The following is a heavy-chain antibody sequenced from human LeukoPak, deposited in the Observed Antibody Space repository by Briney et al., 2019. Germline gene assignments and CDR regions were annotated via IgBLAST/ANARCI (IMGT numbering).Heavy chain of an antibody. D-gene: IGHD1-26*01. CDR3: ARAPPSWSLGYYYYYMDV. J-gene: IGHJ6*03. CDR2: IIPIFGTA. CDR1: GGTFSSYA. V-gene: IGHV1-69*01. Sequence: SVKVSCKASGGTFSSYAISWVRQAPGQGLEWMGGIIPIFGTADYARKFQGRVTITADESTSTAYMELSSLRSEDTAVYYWARAPPSWSLGYYYYYMDVWGKGTTVTVSS.